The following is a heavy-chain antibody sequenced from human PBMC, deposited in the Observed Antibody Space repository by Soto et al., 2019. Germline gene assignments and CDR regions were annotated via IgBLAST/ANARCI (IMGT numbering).Heavy chain of an antibody. CDR1: GYAFTGYY. CDR3: AINIAAPGAFDI. J-gene: IGHJ3*02. Sequence: PSVKVSCKASGYAFTGYYMHWVRQAPGQGLEWMGWINPNSGGTNYAQKFQGRVTMTRDTSISTAYMELSRLRSDDTAVYYCAINIAAPGAFDIWGQGTMVTVSS. D-gene: IGHD6-13*01. V-gene: IGHV1-2*02. CDR2: INPNSGGT.